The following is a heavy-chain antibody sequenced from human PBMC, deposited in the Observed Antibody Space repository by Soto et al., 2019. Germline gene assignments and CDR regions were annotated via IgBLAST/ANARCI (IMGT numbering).Heavy chain of an antibody. CDR2: IWYDGSNK. V-gene: IGHV3-33*01. CDR1: GFTFSSYG. Sequence: GGSLRLSCAASGFTFSSYGMHWVRQAPGKGLEWVAVIWYDGSNKYYADSVKGRFTISRDNSKNTLYLQMNSLRAEDTAVYYCARNRRPYSSGWYCSDYWGQGTLVTVSS. J-gene: IGHJ4*02. D-gene: IGHD6-19*01. CDR3: ARNRRPYSSGWYCSDY.